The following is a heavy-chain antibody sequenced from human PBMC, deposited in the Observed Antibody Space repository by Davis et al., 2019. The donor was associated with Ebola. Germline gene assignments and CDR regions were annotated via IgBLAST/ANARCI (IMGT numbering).Heavy chain of an antibody. CDR1: GGTFSSYA. CDR3: ARARGPYYYYGMDV. Sequence: SVKVSCKASGGTFSSYAISWVRQAPGQGLEWMGRIIPILGIANYAQKFQGRVTITRDTSASTAYMELSSLRSEDTAVYYCARARGPYYYYGMDVWGQGTTVTVSS. CDR2: IIPILGIA. J-gene: IGHJ6*02. V-gene: IGHV1-69*04.